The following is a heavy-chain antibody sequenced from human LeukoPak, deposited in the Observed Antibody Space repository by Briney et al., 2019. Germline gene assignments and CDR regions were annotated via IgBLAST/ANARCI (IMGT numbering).Heavy chain of an antibody. CDR2: FNPEDGET. Sequence: GASVKVSCKVSGYIFSELSMHWVRQAPGQGLEWMGGFNPEDGETFYAQKFQGRVNMTEDTSTDTAYMVLSSLSYDDTAVYYCATDGAGDYLNHWGQGTLVTVSS. CDR3: ATDGAGDYLNH. D-gene: IGHD4-17*01. V-gene: IGHV1-24*01. J-gene: IGHJ4*02. CDR1: GYIFSELS.